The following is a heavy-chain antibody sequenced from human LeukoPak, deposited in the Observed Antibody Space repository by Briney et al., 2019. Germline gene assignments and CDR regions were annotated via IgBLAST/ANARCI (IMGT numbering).Heavy chain of an antibody. V-gene: IGHV3-23*01. CDR1: GFTFSKYA. CDR3: AKDSSVPYGITD. J-gene: IGHJ4*02. Sequence: AGGSLRLSCAASGFTFSKYAMSWVRQAPGKGLEWVSAISPSDGNTFYAASVKGRFTISRDNSKNTLSLQMNSLRAEDTALYYCAKDSSVPYGITDWGQGTLDTVSS. D-gene: IGHD4-17*01. CDR2: ISPSDGNT.